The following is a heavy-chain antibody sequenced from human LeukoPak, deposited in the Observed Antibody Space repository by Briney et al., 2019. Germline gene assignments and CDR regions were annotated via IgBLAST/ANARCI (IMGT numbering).Heavy chain of an antibody. V-gene: IGHV4-59*01. CDR2: ISYSGST. J-gene: IGHJ3*02. D-gene: IGHD3-10*01. CDR1: GGSISPYY. Sequence: KASETLSLTCTVSGGSISPYYWSWLRQPPGKGLEWIGYISYSGSTKNNPSLKSRVTISVDTSKNQFSLKLTSVTAADTAVYHCAKEGAESFPDAFDIWGQGTMITVSS. CDR3: AKEGAESFPDAFDI.